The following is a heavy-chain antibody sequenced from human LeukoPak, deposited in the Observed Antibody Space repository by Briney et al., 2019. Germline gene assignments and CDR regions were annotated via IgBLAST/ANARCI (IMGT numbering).Heavy chain of an antibody. Sequence: SETLSLTCAVYGGSFSGYYWSWIRQPPGKGLEWIGEINHSGSTNYNPSLKSRVTISVDTSENQFSLKLSSVTAADTAVYYCAGPYCSGGSCYSVYYYYGVDVWGKGTTVTVSS. D-gene: IGHD2-15*01. CDR1: GGSFSGYY. V-gene: IGHV4-34*01. CDR3: AGPYCSGGSCYSVYYYYGVDV. CDR2: INHSGST. J-gene: IGHJ6*04.